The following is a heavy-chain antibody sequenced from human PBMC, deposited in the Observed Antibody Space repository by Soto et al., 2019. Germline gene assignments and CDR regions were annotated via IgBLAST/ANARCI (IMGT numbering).Heavy chain of an antibody. CDR1: GFTFSSHA. D-gene: IGHD2-15*01. J-gene: IGHJ6*02. Sequence: PGGSLRLSCAASGFTFSSHAMHWVRQAPGKGLEWVAVISYDGSNKYYADSVKGRFTISRDNSKNTLYLQMNSLRAEDTAVYYCARGDSSGYYYYGMDVWGQGTTVTVSS. CDR3: ARGDSSGYYYYGMDV. V-gene: IGHV3-30-3*01. CDR2: ISYDGSNK.